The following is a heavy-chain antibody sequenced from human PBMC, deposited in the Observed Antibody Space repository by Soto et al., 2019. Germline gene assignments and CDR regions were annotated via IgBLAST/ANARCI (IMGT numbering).Heavy chain of an antibody. CDR1: GWSFSGYF. J-gene: IGHJ4*02. CDR3: ARGIRMMDS. V-gene: IGHV4-34*01. Sequence: QVQLQQWGAGLLRPSETLSLTCAVSGWSFSGYFWSWIRQSPGKGLEWIGDINHSGNTNYNPSLKSRLIISGDTSKNQFSLKLTSVTAADTAVYYCARGIRMMDSCGQGTLVTVSS. CDR2: INHSGNT. D-gene: IGHD2-21*01.